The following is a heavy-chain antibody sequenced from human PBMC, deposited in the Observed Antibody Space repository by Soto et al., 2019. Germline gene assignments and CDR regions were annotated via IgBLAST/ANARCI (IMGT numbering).Heavy chain of an antibody. V-gene: IGHV4-30-4*01. CDR2: IYYSGST. CDR3: ARVVYSSSKRFLARWFDP. J-gene: IGHJ5*02. D-gene: IGHD3-3*01. CDR1: GGSISSGDYY. Sequence: QVQLQESGPGLVKPSQTLSLTCTVSGGSISSGDYYWSWIRQPPGKGLECIGYIYYSGSTYYNPSLKCRVTIVVDTCKNQFSLNLSSVTAADTAVYYWARVVYSSSKRFLARWFDPWGQGTLVTVSS.